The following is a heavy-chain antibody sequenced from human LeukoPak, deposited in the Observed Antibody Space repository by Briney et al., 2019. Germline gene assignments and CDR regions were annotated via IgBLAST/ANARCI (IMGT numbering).Heavy chain of an antibody. D-gene: IGHD3-16*01. CDR1: GFTFGSHW. CDR3: TRDIGGGFHDY. V-gene: IGHV3-7*03. CDR2: ISPDGRVT. Sequence: SGGSLRLSCAVSGFTFGSHWMAWFCQAPGKGLEWLTNISPDGRVTNYVDSIKGRFTISRDNSKNSLYLHLNSLRAEDTAFYYCTRDIGGGFHDYWGQGTLITVSS. J-gene: IGHJ4*02.